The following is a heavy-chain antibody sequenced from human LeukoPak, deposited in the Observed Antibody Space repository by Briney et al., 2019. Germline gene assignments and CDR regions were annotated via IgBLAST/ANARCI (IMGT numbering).Heavy chain of an antibody. CDR1: GYTFTGYY. CDR3: ATYIAVAGTESYYYYYYMDV. D-gene: IGHD6-19*01. CDR2: INPNSGGT. J-gene: IGHJ6*03. V-gene: IGHV1-2*02. Sequence: ASVKVSCKASGYTFTGYYMHWVRQAPGQGLEWMGWINPNSGGTNYAQKFQGRVTMTRDTSISTAYMELSRLRSDDTAVYYCATYIAVAGTESYYYYYYMDVWGKGTTVTISS.